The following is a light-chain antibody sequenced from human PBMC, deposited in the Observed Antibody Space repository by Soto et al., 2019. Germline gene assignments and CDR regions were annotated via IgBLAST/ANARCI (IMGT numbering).Light chain of an antibody. CDR2: GAS. V-gene: IGKV3-20*01. CDR1: QGFSSNY. CDR3: QQYFSSPPT. J-gene: IGKJ4*01. Sequence: EIELTQSPGTLSLSPGDRATLSCRASQGFSSNYLAWYQQKPGQAPRLLIYGASSRATGIPDRFSASGSGTDFTLAISRLEPEDFAVYYCQQYFSSPPTFGGGTKVEIK.